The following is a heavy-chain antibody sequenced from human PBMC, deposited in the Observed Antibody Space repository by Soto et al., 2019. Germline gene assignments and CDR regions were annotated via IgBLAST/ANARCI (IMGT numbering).Heavy chain of an antibody. J-gene: IGHJ6*02. V-gene: IGHV4-30-4*08. CDR3: ARSICWYSSYYYGMDV. CDR1: GGSVSSGDYY. CDR2: DYSRGST. D-gene: IGHD6-13*01. Sequence: SETRSLTSPVSGGSVSSGDYYWGWLRQNPGKGLEWIGSDYSRGSTYHNPSLNTRVTISVDTSKSQFSLKLSSVTAADTAVYYCARSICWYSSYYYGMDVRGQRTAVTVS.